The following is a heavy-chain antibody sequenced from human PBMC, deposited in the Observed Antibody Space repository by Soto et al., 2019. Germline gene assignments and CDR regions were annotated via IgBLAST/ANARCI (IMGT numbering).Heavy chain of an antibody. J-gene: IGHJ6*04. V-gene: IGHV3-53*04. D-gene: IGHD3-10*01. CDR1: GFAVRHNY. CDR3: ARKTDSIPSGGDV. Sequence: EVQLVESGGGLVQTGGSLRLSCTASGFAVRHNYMTWVRQAPGKGLEWVSLIYSGGDTAYADSVKGRFTISRHTSQNTLYLQMNSLRAEDTAVYYCARKTDSIPSGGDVWGKGTAVTVSS. CDR2: IYSGGDT.